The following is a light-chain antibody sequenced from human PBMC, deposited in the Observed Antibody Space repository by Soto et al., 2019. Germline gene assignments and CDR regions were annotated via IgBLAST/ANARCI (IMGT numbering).Light chain of an antibody. V-gene: IGLV2-23*02. J-gene: IGLJ2*01. CDR2: EVS. Sequence: QSALTHPASVSGSPGQSITISCTGTRSDVGSYNLVSWYQQHPGKAPKLMIYEVSKRPSGVSNRFSGSKSGNTASLTISGLQAEDEADYYCCSYAGSSTFDVVFGGGTKLTVL. CDR1: RSDVGSYNL. CDR3: CSYAGSSTFDVV.